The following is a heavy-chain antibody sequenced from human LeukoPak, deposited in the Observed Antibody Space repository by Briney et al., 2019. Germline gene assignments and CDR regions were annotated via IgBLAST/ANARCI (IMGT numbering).Heavy chain of an antibody. CDR3: ARALDILVVPGADNWLDP. CDR1: GGTFSSYA. V-gene: IGHV1-69*01. J-gene: IGHJ5*02. D-gene: IGHD2-2*01. Sequence: EASVKVSCKTSGGTFSSYAITWLRQAPGQGLEWMGGIIPIFGTTHYAQKFQGRVTINADESTDTANMELSSLRSEDTAVYYCARALDILVVPGADNWLDPWGQGTLVTVSS. CDR2: IIPIFGTT.